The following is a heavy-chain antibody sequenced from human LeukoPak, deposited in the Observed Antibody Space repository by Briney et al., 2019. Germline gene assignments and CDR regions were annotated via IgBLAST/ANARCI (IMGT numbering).Heavy chain of an antibody. CDR2: INSDGSST. CDR1: GFTFSSYW. V-gene: IGHV3-74*01. CDR3: AREDADDYYYGMDV. Sequence: GGSLRLSCAASGFTFSSYWMHWVRQAPGKGLVWVSRINSDGSSTSYADSVKGRFTISRDNAKNTLYLQMNSLRAEDTAVYYCAREDADDYYYGMDVWGQGATVTVSS. J-gene: IGHJ6*02.